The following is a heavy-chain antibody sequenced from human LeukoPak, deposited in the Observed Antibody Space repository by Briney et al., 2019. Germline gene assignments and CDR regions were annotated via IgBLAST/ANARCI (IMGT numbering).Heavy chain of an antibody. CDR2: FDPEDGET. CDR1: GYTFTSYY. V-gene: IGHV1-24*01. J-gene: IGHJ4*02. CDR3: ATEHRDYVWGSYRPRGGFDY. D-gene: IGHD3-16*02. Sequence: GASVKVSCKASGYTFTSYYMHWVRQAPGKGLEWMGGFDPEDGETIYAQKFQGRVTMTEDTSTDTAYMELSSLRSEDTAVYYCATEHRDYVWGSYRPRGGFDYWGQGTLVTVSS.